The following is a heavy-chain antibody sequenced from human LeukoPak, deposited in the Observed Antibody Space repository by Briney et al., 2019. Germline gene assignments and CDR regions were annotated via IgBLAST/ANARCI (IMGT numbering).Heavy chain of an antibody. CDR2: IGGNSDYA. D-gene: IGHD6-13*01. CDR3: AKEFVSRSSLSLDD. CDR1: GFIFSTNA. Sequence: HPGGSLRLSCAASGFIFSTNAMAWVRQAPGKGLEWVSAIGGNSDYAFYADSVKGRFTTSRDNSKNMLYLQMNSLRVEDTAVYYCAKEFVSRSSLSLDDWGQGTLATVSS. V-gene: IGHV3-23*01. J-gene: IGHJ4*02.